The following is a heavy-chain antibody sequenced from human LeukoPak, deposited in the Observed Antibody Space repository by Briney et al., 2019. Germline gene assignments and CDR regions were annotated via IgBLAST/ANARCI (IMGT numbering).Heavy chain of an antibody. CDR1: GGSISSYY. V-gene: IGHV4-59*01. J-gene: IGHJ4*02. CDR3: ARDGTPPGPIAVADHTGWNYFDY. CDR2: IYYSGST. D-gene: IGHD6-19*01. Sequence: SETLSLTCTVSGGSISSYYWSWIRQPPGKGLEWIGCIYYSGSTNYNPSLKSRVTISVDTSKNQFSLKLSSVTAADTAVYYCARDGTPPGPIAVADHTGWNYFDYWGQGTLVTVSS.